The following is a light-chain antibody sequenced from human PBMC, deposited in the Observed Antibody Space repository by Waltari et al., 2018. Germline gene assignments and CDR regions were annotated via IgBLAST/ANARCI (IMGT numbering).Light chain of an antibody. Sequence: QMTQSPSSLSTSLGDRITITCRASQNIHTYLNWYQQRPGQAPKLLIYSASSLQSGVPSRFSGSGSGTGFTLTISGLQPEDIATYFCQQTYSTPYIFAQGTKLEIK. CDR2: SAS. CDR1: QNIHTY. J-gene: IGKJ2*01. V-gene: IGKV1-39*01. CDR3: QQTYSTPYI.